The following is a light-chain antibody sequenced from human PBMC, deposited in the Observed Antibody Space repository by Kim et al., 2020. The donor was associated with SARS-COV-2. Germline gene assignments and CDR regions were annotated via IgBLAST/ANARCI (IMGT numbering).Light chain of an antibody. CDR2: QDS. Sequence: SPGQTASITCTGDKLGDKYACWYQQKPGQSPVLVIYQDSKRPSGIPDRFSGSNSGNTATLTISGTQAMDEADYYCQAWDSSTAHVVFGGGTQLTVL. J-gene: IGLJ2*01. CDR1: KLGDKY. CDR3: QAWDSSTAHVV. V-gene: IGLV3-1*01.